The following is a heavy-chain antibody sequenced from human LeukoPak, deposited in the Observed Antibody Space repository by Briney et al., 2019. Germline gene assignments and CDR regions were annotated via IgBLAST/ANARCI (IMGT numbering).Heavy chain of an antibody. CDR1: GFTVSSNY. Sequence: GGSLRLSCAASGFTVSSNYMSWVRQAPGKGLEWVSVIYSGGSTYYADSVKGRFTISRDNSKNTLYLQMNSLRAEDTAVYYCARDTRYSSSWYLPWFDPWGQGTLVTVSS. CDR2: IYSGGST. J-gene: IGHJ5*02. D-gene: IGHD6-13*01. V-gene: IGHV3-53*05. CDR3: ARDTRYSSSWYLPWFDP.